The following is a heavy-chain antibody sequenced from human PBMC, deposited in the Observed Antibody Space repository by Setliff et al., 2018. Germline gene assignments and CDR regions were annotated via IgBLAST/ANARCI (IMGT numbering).Heavy chain of an antibody. CDR2: INTNTGNP. V-gene: IGHV7-4-1*02. CDR3: ARATRDSDGWYYEYSWFDP. D-gene: IGHD6-19*01. J-gene: IGHJ5*02. Sequence: GASVKVSCKASGATFSSYGISWVRQAPGQGLEWMGWINTNTGNPSYAQGFTGRFVFSLDTSVSTAYLQISSLKAEDTAVYYCARATRDSDGWYYEYSWFDPWGQGTLVTVSS. CDR1: GATFSSYG.